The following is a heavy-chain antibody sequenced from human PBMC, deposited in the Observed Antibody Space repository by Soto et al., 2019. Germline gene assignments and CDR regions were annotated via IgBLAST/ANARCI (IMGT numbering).Heavy chain of an antibody. CDR3: VRPLGLQSNYGVDV. V-gene: IGHV5-51*01. D-gene: IGHD4-4*01. CDR2: IYPGDSDT. Sequence: PGESLKISCKGSGYTFVNYWIGWVRQMPGKGLEWMGTIYPGDSDTRYSPSFEGQVTISADESINTAYLQWSSLQPSDTAVYYCVRPLGLQSNYGVDVWGQGTAVTVSS. CDR1: GYTFVNYW. J-gene: IGHJ6*02.